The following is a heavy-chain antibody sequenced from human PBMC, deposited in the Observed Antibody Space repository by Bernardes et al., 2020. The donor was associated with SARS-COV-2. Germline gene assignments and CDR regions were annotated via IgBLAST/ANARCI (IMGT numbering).Heavy chain of an antibody. D-gene: IGHD2-8*01. CDR2: MNPNSGNT. J-gene: IGHJ6*02. CDR3: AGGTGIVLMVYAPYSLDV. Sequence: ASVKVSCKASGYTCTSYDINWVRQATGQGLEWMGWMNPNSGNTGYAQKFQGRVTMTRNTSISTAYMELSSLRSEDTAVYYCAGGTGIVLMVYAPYSLDVWGQGTTVTVSS. V-gene: IGHV1-8*01. CDR1: GYTCTSYD.